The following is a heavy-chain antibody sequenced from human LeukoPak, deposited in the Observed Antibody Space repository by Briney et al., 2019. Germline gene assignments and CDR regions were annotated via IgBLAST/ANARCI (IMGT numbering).Heavy chain of an antibody. V-gene: IGHV4-34*01. CDR3: VTPGVGSSRQFDY. J-gene: IGHJ4*02. CDR1: GGSFSGYY. Sequence: SETLSLTCAVYGGSFSGYYRSWIRQPPGKGLEWIGEINHSGSTNYNPSLRSRVTISVDTSKNQFSLKLSSVTAADTAVYYCVTPGVGSSRQFDYWGQGTLVTVSS. D-gene: IGHD6-13*01. CDR2: INHSGST.